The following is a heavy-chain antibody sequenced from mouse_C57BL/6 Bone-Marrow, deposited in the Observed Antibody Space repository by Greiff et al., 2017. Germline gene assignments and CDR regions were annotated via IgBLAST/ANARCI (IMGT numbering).Heavy chain of an antibody. V-gene: IGHV1-69*01. CDR1: GYTFTSYW. J-gene: IGHJ1*03. D-gene: IGHD6-5*01. CDR2: IDPSDSYT. CDR3: AGALATQCGDV. Sequence: QVQLQQPGAELVMPGASVKLSCKASGYTFTSYWMHWVKQRPGQGLEWIGEIDPSDSYTNYNQTFKGKSTLTVDKSSSTAYMQRTSLTSEYSAVYYCAGALATQCGDVWGTGTTVTVSS.